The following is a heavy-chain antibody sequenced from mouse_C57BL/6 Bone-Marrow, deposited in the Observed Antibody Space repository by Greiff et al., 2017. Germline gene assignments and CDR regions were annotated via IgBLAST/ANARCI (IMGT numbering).Heavy chain of an antibody. Sequence: EVKLVESGAELVRPGASVKLSCTASGFNIKDDYMHWVKQRPEQGLEWIGWIDPENGDTEYASKFQGKATITADTSSNTAYLQLSSLTSEDTAVYYCTTPYYDPYYAMDYWGQGTSVTVSS. CDR3: TTPYYDPYYAMDY. J-gene: IGHJ4*01. CDR2: IDPENGDT. V-gene: IGHV14-4*01. CDR1: GFNIKDDY. D-gene: IGHD1-1*01.